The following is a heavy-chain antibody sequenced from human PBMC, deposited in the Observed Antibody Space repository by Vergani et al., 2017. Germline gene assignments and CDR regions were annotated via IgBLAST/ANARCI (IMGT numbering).Heavy chain of an antibody. D-gene: IGHD1-26*01. CDR3: AKTPRWKWELYYFDY. CDR1: GFTFSSYA. V-gene: IGHV3-23*01. J-gene: IGHJ4*02. Sequence: EVQLLESGGGLVQPGGSLRLSCAASGFTFSSYAMSWVRQAPGKGLEWVSAICGSGGSTYYADSVKGGFTISVDNSKNTLYLQMNILSAEDTAVYYCAKTPRWKWELYYFDYWDQGTLVTVSS. CDR2: ICGSGGST.